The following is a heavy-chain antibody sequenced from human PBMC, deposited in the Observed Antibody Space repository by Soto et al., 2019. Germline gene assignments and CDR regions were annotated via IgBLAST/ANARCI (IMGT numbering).Heavy chain of an antibody. CDR2: IYYSGST. CDR3: ARDQEGIVATISRYYYYGMDV. J-gene: IGHJ6*02. Sequence: SETLSLTCTVSGGSISSYYWSWIRQPPGKGLEWIGYIYYSGSTNYNPSLKSRVTISVDTSKNQFSLKLSSVTAADTAVYYCARDQEGIVATISRYYYYGMDVWGQGTTVTVSS. D-gene: IGHD5-12*01. V-gene: IGHV4-59*01. CDR1: GGSISSYY.